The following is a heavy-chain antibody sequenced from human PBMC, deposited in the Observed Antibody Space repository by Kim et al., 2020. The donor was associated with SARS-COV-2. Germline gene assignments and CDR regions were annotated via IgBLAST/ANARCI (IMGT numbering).Heavy chain of an antibody. CDR3: AKDYCSSASCYGSYYYFYAIDG. D-gene: IGHD2-2*01. J-gene: IGHJ6*02. Sequence: GGSLRLSCAASRFTFTDYGMHWVRQAPGKGLEWVAFISYDGNNKYYAASVKGRFTISRDHLRHTGYLQMNSLRDDDTSVYYCAKDYCSSASCYGSYYYFYAIDGCDQGTPVTVSS. CDR1: RFTFTDYG. V-gene: IGHV3-30*18. CDR2: ISYDGNNK.